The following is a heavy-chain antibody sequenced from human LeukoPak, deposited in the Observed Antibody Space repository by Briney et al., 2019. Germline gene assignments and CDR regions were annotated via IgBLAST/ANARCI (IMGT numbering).Heavy chain of an antibody. CDR2: IIPIFGTA. V-gene: IGHV1-69*06. Sequence: SVKVSCKASGGTFSSYAISWVRQAPGQGLEWMGGIIPIFGTANYAQKFQGRVTITAEKSTSTAYMELSSLRSEDTAVYYCARDVTNYYDSSGYYSWGQGTPVTVSS. CDR3: ARDVTNYYDSSGYYS. CDR1: GGTFSSYA. D-gene: IGHD3-22*01. J-gene: IGHJ4*02.